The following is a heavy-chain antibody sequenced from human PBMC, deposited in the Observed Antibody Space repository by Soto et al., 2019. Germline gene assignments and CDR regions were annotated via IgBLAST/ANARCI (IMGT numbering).Heavy chain of an antibody. CDR2: IIPILGIA. V-gene: IGHV1-69*08. D-gene: IGHD5-12*01. CDR1: GGTFSSYT. CDR3: ARDLRGSSLGAD. J-gene: IGHJ4*02. Sequence: QVQLVQSGAEVKKPGSSVKVSCKASGGTFSSYTISWVRQAPGQGLEWMGRIIPILGIANYAQKFQGRVTITADKSTSTAYTELSSLRSEDTAVYYCARDLRGSSLGADWGQGTLVTVSS.